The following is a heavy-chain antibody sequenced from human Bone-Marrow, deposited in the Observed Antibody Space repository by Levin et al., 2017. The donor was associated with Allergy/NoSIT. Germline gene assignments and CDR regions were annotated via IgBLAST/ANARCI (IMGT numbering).Heavy chain of an antibody. J-gene: IGHJ6*02. CDR1: GFTFSSYW. V-gene: IGHV3-7*01. Sequence: HTGGSLRLSCAASGFTFSSYWMSWVRQAPGKGLEWVANIKQDGSEKYYVDSVKGRFTISRDNAKNSLYLQMNSLRAEDTAVYYCARFRGYSYGRVNDYYGMDVWGQGTTVTVSS. CDR2: IKQDGSEK. CDR3: ARFRGYSYGRVNDYYGMDV. D-gene: IGHD5-18*01.